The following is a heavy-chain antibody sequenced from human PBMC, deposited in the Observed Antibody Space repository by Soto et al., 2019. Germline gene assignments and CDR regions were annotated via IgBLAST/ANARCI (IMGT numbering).Heavy chain of an antibody. Sequence: SETLSLTCTVSGGSISSGDYYWSWIRQPPGKGLEWIGYIYYSGSTHYNPSLKSRVTVSIDTSKNQFSLKLSSVTAADTAVYYCARTANWNYGMDVWGQGTTVTVSS. V-gene: IGHV4-30-4*01. D-gene: IGHD1-1*01. J-gene: IGHJ6*02. CDR1: GGSISSGDYY. CDR3: ARTANWNYGMDV. CDR2: IYYSGST.